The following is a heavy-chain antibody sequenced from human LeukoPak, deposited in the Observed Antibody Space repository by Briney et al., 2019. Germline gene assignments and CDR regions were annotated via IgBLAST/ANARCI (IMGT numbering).Heavy chain of an antibody. CDR1: GGSFSGYY. CDR3: ARGQMSYYDFWSGYSSDAFDI. V-gene: IGHV4-34*01. D-gene: IGHD3-3*01. J-gene: IGHJ3*02. CDR2: INHSGST. Sequence: SETLSLTCAVYGGSFSGYYWSWIRQPPGKGLEWIGEINHSGSTNYNPSLKSRVTISVDTSKDQFSLKLSSVTAADTAVHYCARGQMSYYDFWSGYSSDAFDIWGQGTMVTVSS.